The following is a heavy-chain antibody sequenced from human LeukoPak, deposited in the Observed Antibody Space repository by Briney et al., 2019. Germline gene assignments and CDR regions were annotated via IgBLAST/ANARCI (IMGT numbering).Heavy chain of an antibody. CDR1: GGSISSGGYY. V-gene: IGHV4-30-2*01. Sequence: PSETLSLTCTVSGGSISSGGYYWSWIRQPPGNGLEWIGYIYHSGSTYYNPSLKSRVTISVDRSKNQFSLKLSSVTAADTAVYYCARSNPAYSSSWQADYWGQGTLVTVSS. J-gene: IGHJ4*02. CDR2: IYHSGST. D-gene: IGHD6-13*01. CDR3: ARSNPAYSSSWQADY.